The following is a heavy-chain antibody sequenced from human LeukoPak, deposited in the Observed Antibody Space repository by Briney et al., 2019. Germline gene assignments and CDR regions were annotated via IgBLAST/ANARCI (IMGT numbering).Heavy chain of an antibody. CDR3: ARFHRGWYFDY. Sequence: GRSLRLSCVASGFTVGSNSMNWVRQAPGKGLEWVSILFSGGSALYADSVKGRFTISRDNSKNTLYLQMNSLRAEDTAVYYCARFHRGWYFDYWGQGTLVTVSS. V-gene: IGHV3-53*01. CDR1: GFTVGSNS. J-gene: IGHJ4*02. CDR2: LFSGGSA. D-gene: IGHD2-15*01.